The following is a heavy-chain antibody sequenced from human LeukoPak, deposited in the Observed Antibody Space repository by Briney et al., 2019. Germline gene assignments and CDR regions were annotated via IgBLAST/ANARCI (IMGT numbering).Heavy chain of an antibody. D-gene: IGHD1-26*01. Sequence: ASVKVSCKASGYTFTGYYMHWVRQAPGQGLEWMRWINPNSGGTNYAQKFQGRVTMTRDTSISTAYMELSRLRSDDTAVYYCARGRLVGANSYYYYYGMDVWGQGTTVTVSS. CDR2: INPNSGGT. CDR1: GYTFTGYY. J-gene: IGHJ6*02. V-gene: IGHV1-2*02. CDR3: ARGRLVGANSYYYYYGMDV.